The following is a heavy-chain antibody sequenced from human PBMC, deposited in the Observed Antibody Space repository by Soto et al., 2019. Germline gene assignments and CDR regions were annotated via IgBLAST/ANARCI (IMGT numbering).Heavy chain of an antibody. J-gene: IGHJ4*02. CDR1: GFTFSSYC. CDR3: ARDKDWAFDN. Sequence: PGGSLRLSCAASGFTFSSYCMSWVRQAPGKGLEWVSFICISSSSIYYADSVKGRFTVSRDNAQNSLSLQMNSLRVEDTGIYYCARDKDWAFDNWGQGTLVTVSS. CDR2: ICISSSSI. D-gene: IGHD3-9*01. V-gene: IGHV3-48*04.